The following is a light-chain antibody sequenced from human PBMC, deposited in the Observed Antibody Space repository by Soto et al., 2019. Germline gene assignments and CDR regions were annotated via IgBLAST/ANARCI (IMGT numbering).Light chain of an antibody. CDR2: DVT. Sequence: QSALTQPRSVSGSPGQSVTISCTGTISDVAGYNYVSWYQHHPGKAPKLLISDVTKRPSWVPDRFSGSKSGSTASLTISVLQAEDEADYYCSSYAGSNNLVFGGGTKVTVL. CDR1: ISDVAGYNY. J-gene: IGLJ2*01. CDR3: SSYAGSNNLV. V-gene: IGLV2-11*01.